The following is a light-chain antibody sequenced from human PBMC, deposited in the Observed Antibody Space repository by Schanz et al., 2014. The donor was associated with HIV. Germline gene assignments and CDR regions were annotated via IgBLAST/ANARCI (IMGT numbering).Light chain of an antibody. CDR3: CSFAGADPLFV. J-gene: IGLJ1*01. CDR2: DVS. Sequence: QSALTQPASVSGSPGQSITISCTGTRRDIGAYNYVSWYQQYPGKAPKLIIFDVSNRPSGISARFSGSKSGNTASLSISGLQAEDEADYYCCSFAGADPLFVFGIGTKLTVL. V-gene: IGLV2-14*03. CDR1: RRDIGAYNY.